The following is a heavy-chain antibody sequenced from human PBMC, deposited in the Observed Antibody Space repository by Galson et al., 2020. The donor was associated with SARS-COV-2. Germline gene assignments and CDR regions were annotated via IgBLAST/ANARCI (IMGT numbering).Heavy chain of an antibody. V-gene: IGHV5-51*01. D-gene: IGHD6-6*01. CDR2: IYPGDSAT. J-gene: IGHJ6*02. CDR1: GYSFTNYW. CDR3: ARRGSSSSSYYYGMDV. Sequence: GESLKISCKGSGYSFTNYWIGWVRQMPGKGLEWMGIIYPGDSATRYSPSFQGQVTISADKSISTAYLQWSSLQASDTAMYYCARRGSSSSSYYYGMDVWGQGTTVTVSS.